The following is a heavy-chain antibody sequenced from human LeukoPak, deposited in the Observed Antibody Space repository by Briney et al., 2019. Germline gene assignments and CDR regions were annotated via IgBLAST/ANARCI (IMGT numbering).Heavy chain of an antibody. CDR1: GGSISSYY. V-gene: IGHV4-59*08. J-gene: IGHJ4*02. CDR2: IYYSGST. Sequence: SETLSLTCTVSGGSISSYYWSWIRQPPGKGLEWIGYIYYSGSTNYNPSLKSRVTILVDTSKNQFSLKLSSVTAADTAVYYCARHEGYFDYWGQGTLVTVSS. CDR3: ARHEGYFDY.